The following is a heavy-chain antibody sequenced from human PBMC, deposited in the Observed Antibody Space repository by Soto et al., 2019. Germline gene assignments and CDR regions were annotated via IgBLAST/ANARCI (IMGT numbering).Heavy chain of an antibody. D-gene: IGHD6-13*01. CDR3: ARARSTAAGLFDY. CDR1: GFTVSSNY. J-gene: IGHJ4*02. Sequence: GSLRLSCAASGFTVSSNYMTWVRQAPGKGLEWVSAIYSGGSTYYADSVKGRFTISRDNSKNTPYLQMNSLRAEDTAVYYCARARSTAAGLFDYWGLGTLVTVSS. CDR2: IYSGGST. V-gene: IGHV3-53*01.